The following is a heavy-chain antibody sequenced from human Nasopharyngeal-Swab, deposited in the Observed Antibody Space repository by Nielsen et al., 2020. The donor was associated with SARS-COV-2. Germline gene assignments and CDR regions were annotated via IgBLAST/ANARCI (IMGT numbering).Heavy chain of an antibody. V-gene: IGHV4-34*01. CDR3: ARDDGSYGMDV. J-gene: IGHJ6*02. CDR1: GGSFSGHQ. Sequence: GSLRLSCAVYGGSFSGHQWSWVRQPPGKGLEWIGEVSHGGGTNYNPSLKSRVTISVATSKNQFSLKLSSVTAADTAVYYCARDDGSYGMDVWGQGTTVTVSS. D-gene: IGHD3-10*01. CDR2: VSHGGGT.